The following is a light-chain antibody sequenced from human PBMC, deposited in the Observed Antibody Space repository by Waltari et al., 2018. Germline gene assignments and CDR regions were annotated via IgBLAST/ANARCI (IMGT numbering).Light chain of an antibody. J-gene: IGLJ3*02. CDR1: SSDVGRYNF. CDR3: CSYAGGSTWV. V-gene: IGLV2-23*02. CDR2: EVN. Sequence: QSALTQPAPVSGSPGQSITISCTGTSSDVGRYNFVLWYQQHPGKAPQLIIYEVNKRPSGVSNRLSGSKSGNTASLTISGLQAEDESDYYCCSYAGGSTWVFGGGTKVTVL.